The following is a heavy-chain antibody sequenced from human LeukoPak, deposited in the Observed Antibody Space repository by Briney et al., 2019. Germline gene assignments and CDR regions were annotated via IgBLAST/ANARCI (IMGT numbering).Heavy chain of an antibody. D-gene: IGHD4-17*01. V-gene: IGHV1-8*03. CDR3: ARPTTADEGRAFDT. CDR2: MNPNSGNT. Sequence: ASVKVSCKASGYTFTSYDINWVRQATGQGLEWMGWMNPNSGNTGYAQKFQGRVTITRNTPISTAYMELSSLRSEDTAVYYCARPTTADEGRAFDTWGQGTMVTVSS. J-gene: IGHJ3*02. CDR1: GYTFTSYD.